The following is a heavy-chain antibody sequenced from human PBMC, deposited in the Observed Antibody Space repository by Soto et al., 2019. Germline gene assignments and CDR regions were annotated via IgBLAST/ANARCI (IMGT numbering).Heavy chain of an antibody. CDR3: AKLINSDSDY. CDR2: ISGSGDIT. D-gene: IGHD4-4*01. J-gene: IGHJ4*02. CDR1: GVTFSSYA. V-gene: IGHV3-23*01. Sequence: PVGSLRLSCAASGVTFSSYAMSWVRQAPGKGLEWVSSISGSGDITNYADSVKGRFTISRDNSKNTLYLQMYSLRAEDTAVYYCAKLINSDSDYWGQGTLVTVSS.